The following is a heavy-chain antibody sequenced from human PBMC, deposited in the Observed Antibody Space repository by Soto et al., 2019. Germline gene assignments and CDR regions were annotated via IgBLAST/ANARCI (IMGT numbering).Heavy chain of an antibody. D-gene: IGHD1-26*01. CDR2: ISYDGSNT. CDR3: AKEGGLSGSYYISSSYYFDY. V-gene: IGHV3-30*18. J-gene: IGHJ4*02. Sequence: QVQLVESGGGVVQPGRSLRLSCAASGFTFSSYGMHWVRQAPGKGLEWVAIISYDGSNTYYADSVKGRFTISRDNSKTTLYLQMNSLRAEDTSVYYCAKEGGLSGSYYISSSYYFDYWGQGTLVTVSS. CDR1: GFTFSSYG.